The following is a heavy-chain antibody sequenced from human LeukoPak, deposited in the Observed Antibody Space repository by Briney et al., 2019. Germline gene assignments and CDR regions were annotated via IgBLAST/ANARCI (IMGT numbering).Heavy chain of an antibody. J-gene: IGHJ4*02. CDR1: GVTLSTYA. CDR2: ISGSGGST. V-gene: IGHV3-23*01. Sequence: PGGSLRLSCAASGVTLSTYAMSWARQAPGKGLEWVSAISGSGGSTYYADSVKGRFTISRDNARNSLYLQMDSLRAEDTAVYYCAKVDGSGSYYFDYWGQGTLVTVSS. CDR3: AKVDGSGSYYFDY. D-gene: IGHD3-10*01.